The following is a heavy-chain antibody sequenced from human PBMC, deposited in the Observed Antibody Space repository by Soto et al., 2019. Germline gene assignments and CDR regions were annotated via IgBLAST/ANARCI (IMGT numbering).Heavy chain of an antibody. V-gene: IGHV4-59*01. CDR3: ARIGYCSGVRCLPLDY. CDR1: GGSIISYY. J-gene: IGHJ4*02. Sequence: PSETLSLTCTVSGGSIISYYWSFIRHPPFKGLEWIVYIYYRGSTNYNPSLKSRVTISVDTSKNQFSLRLSSVTAADTAIYYCARIGYCSGVRCLPLDYWGQGTLVTVSS. D-gene: IGHD2-15*01. CDR2: IYYRGST.